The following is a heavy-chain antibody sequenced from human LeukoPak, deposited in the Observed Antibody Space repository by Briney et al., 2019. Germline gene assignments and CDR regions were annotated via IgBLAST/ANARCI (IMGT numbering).Heavy chain of an antibody. Sequence: GSLRLSCAASGFTFSSYAMSWVRQAPGEGLEWDSAISGSGGSTYYADSVKGRFTISRDNSKNTLYLQMNSLRAEDTAVYYCATRSDYYDSSGYYSNYYYYGMDVWGQGTTVTVSS. CDR3: ATRSDYYDSSGYYSNYYYYGMDV. CDR1: GFTFSSYA. CDR2: ISGSGGST. J-gene: IGHJ6*02. V-gene: IGHV3-23*01. D-gene: IGHD3-22*01.